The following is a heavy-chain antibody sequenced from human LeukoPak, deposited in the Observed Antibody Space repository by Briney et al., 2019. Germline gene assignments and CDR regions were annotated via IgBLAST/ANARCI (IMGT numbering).Heavy chain of an antibody. Sequence: PSETLSLTCTVSGGSISSYYWSWIRQPPGKGLEWIGYIYYSGSTNYNPSLKSRVTISVDTSKNQFSLKLSSVTAADTAVYYCARGVAVAGYFDYWGQGTLVTASS. CDR1: GGSISSYY. J-gene: IGHJ4*02. CDR3: ARGVAVAGYFDY. V-gene: IGHV4-59*01. D-gene: IGHD6-19*01. CDR2: IYYSGST.